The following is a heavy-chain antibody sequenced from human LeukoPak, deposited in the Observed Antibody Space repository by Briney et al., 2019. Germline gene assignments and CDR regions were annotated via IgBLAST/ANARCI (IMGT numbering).Heavy chain of an antibody. CDR3: ATLMTTVTTSHPFSDY. CDR2: IIPIFGTA. J-gene: IGHJ4*02. D-gene: IGHD4-17*01. CDR1: GGTFSSYA. Sequence: GASVKVSCKASGGTFSSYAISWVRQAPGQGLEWMGGIIPIFGTANYAQKFQGRVTITADKSTSTAYMELSSLRSEDTAVYYCATLMTTVTTSHPFSDYWGQGTLVTVSS. V-gene: IGHV1-69*06.